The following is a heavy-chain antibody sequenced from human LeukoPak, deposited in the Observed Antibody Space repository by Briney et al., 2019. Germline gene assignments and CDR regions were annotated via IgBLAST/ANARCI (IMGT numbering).Heavy chain of an antibody. V-gene: IGHV1-8*01. CDR3: TRGSSGRRDN. J-gene: IGHJ4*02. D-gene: IGHD6-19*01. Sequence: ASVKVSCKASGYTFTSCDINWVRQAPGQGLEWMGWMNPNSGNTGYGQSFQGRITMTRDISIGTAYMELSHLTSEDTAIYYCTRGSSGRRDNWGQGTLVTVSA. CDR2: MNPNSGNT. CDR1: GYTFTSCD.